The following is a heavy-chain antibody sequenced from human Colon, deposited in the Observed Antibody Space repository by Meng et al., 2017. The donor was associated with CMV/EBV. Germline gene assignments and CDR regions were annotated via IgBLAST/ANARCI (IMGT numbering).Heavy chain of an antibody. Sequence: GGSLRLSCVAAGFPFSLFTMHWVRQAPGKGLEWVSSISPSGDYIHYADSLKGRFTISRDNTKNSLFLQMNSLRADDTADYYCARDFKSGRPWGRGTLVTVSS. V-gene: IGHV3-21*06. J-gene: IGHJ5*02. CDR1: GFPFSLFT. CDR2: ISPSGDYI. CDR3: ARDFKSGRP.